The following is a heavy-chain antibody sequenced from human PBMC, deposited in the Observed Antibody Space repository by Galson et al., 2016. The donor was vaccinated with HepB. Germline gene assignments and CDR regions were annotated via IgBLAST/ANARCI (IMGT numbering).Heavy chain of an antibody. J-gene: IGHJ3*02. Sequence: SLRLSCAASGFTFSNYAMHWVRQAPGKGLEWVAVIWYDGSNKDYADSVKGRLIISRDHSENTLYLQMNSLRAEDTAVYYCAKDWRAFDTWDQGTMVTVSS. CDR3: AKDWRAFDT. CDR1: GFTFSNYA. V-gene: IGHV3-33*06. CDR2: IWYDGSNK.